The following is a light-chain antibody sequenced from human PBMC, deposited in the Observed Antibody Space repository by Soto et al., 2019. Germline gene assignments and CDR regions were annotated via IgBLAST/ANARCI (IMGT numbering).Light chain of an antibody. CDR3: QQYMSSVT. J-gene: IGKJ1*01. CDR2: GAS. Sequence: DIVLTQSPGSLSLSPGQRATLSCRASQSVDTTFFAWYQKKPGQAPRLLIYGASKRATAIPDRFSGSGSGTDFTLIISRLEPDDFAVYYCQQYMSSVTFGQGTKVEIK. V-gene: IGKV3-20*01. CDR1: QSVDTTF.